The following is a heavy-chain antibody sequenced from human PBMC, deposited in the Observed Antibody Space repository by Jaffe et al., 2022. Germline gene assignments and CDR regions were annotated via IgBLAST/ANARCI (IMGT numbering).Heavy chain of an antibody. CDR3: AKAPIDTYYDYIWGSYRAPHFDY. Sequence: EVQLLESGGGLVQPGGSLRLSCAASGFTFSSYAMSWVRQAPGKGLEWVSAISGSGGSTYYADSVKGRFTISRDNSKNTLYLQMNSLRAEDTAVYYCAKAPIDTYYDYIWGSYRAPHFDYWGQGTLVTVSS. CDR1: GFTFSSYA. V-gene: IGHV3-23*01. J-gene: IGHJ4*02. CDR2: ISGSGGST. D-gene: IGHD3-16*02.